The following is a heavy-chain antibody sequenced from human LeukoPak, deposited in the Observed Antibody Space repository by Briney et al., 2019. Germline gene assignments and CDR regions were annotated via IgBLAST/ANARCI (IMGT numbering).Heavy chain of an antibody. D-gene: IGHD4-17*01. J-gene: IGHJ4*02. CDR1: GFTFSNYA. CDR3: AKGSGDYHRVDY. Sequence: GGSLRLSCAASGFTFSNYALSWVRQAPGKGLEWVSGISGSGDDTYYAVSVKGRFTISRDNSKNTLYLQMNSLRAEDTAVYYCAKGSGDYHRVDYWGQGTLVTVSS. CDR2: ISGSGDDT. V-gene: IGHV3-23*01.